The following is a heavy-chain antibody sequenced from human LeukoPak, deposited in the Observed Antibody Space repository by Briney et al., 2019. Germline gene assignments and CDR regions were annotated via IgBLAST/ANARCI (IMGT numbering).Heavy chain of an antibody. V-gene: IGHV4-39*01. CDR2: IYYSGST. CDR1: GGSISGSSYY. J-gene: IGHJ4*02. D-gene: IGHD3-22*01. CDR3: ARVWFDYDSSGYYYFDY. Sequence: SETLSLTCTVSGGSISGSSYYWGWIRQPPGKGLEWIGSIYYSGSTYYNPSLKSRVTISVDTSKNQFSLKLSSVTAADTAVYYCARVWFDYDSSGYYYFDYWGQGTLVTVSS.